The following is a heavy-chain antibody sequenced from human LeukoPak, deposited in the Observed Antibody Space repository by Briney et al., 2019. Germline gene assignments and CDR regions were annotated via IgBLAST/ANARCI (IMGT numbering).Heavy chain of an antibody. V-gene: IGHV3-21*01. D-gene: IGHD3-9*01. J-gene: IGHJ4*02. CDR3: ARVLVLRYFDWLSNFDY. CDR1: GFTFSSYS. Sequence: GGSLRLSCAASGFTFSSYSMNWVRQAPGKGLEWVSSISSSSSYIYYADSVKGRFTISRDNAKNSLYLQMNSLRAEDTAVYYCARVLVLRYFDWLSNFDYWGQGTLVTVSS. CDR2: ISSSSSYI.